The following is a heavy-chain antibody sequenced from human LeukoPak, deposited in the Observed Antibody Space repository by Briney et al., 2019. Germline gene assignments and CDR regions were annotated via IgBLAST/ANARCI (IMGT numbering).Heavy chain of an antibody. D-gene: IGHD3-16*01. CDR1: GFTFSSYN. J-gene: IGHJ5*02. CDR2: ISSGSSYI. CDR3: ARDRQGFMSEWPNWFDN. V-gene: IGHV3-21*01. Sequence: GGSLRLSCTASGFTFSSYNMNWVRQGPGKGLEWVSSISSGSSYIYYADSVQGRFTISRDNAKNSLYLQMSSLTAEDTAVYYCARDRQGFMSEWPNWFDNWGQGALVTVSS.